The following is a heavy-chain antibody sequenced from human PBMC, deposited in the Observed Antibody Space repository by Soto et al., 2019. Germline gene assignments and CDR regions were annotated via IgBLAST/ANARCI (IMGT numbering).Heavy chain of an antibody. CDR3: AKGLVHNHMDV. CDR2: ISGSGGST. J-gene: IGHJ6*03. Sequence: GGSLRLSCAASGFTFSSYAMSWVRQAPGKGLEWVSAISGSGGSTYYAASVKGRCTISRDNSKNTLYLQMNSLRAEDTAVYYGAKGLVHNHMDVWGKGTTVTASS. CDR1: GFTFSSYA. D-gene: IGHD1-1*01. V-gene: IGHV3-23*01.